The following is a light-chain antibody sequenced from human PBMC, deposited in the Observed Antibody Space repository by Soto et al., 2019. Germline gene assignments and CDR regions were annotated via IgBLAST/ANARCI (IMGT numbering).Light chain of an antibody. J-gene: IGLJ2*01. CDR1: SGNIASAF. Sequence: NFMLTQPHSVSESPGETVVISCTRSSGNIASAFVQWYQQRPGGAPMSLIFENEKRASGVPDRFSGSIDSSSNSASLTISGLKTEDEADYYCQSYDDTAFLIFGGGTKLTVL. V-gene: IGLV6-57*04. CDR3: QSYDDTAFLI. CDR2: ENE.